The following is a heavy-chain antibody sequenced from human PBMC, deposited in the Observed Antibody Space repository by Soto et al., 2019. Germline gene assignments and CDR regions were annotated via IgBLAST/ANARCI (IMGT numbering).Heavy chain of an antibody. Sequence: SETLSLTCTVSGGSISTDIYYWTWIRQPPGKGLEWIGYISYTGSTSYSPSLKSRVSISVDTSKNQFSLRLTSLSAADTAVYYCARDLWFGESFGYYYGMDVWGRGTTVTVS. D-gene: IGHD3-10*01. V-gene: IGHV4-30-4*01. CDR2: ISYTGST. J-gene: IGHJ6*02. CDR1: GGSISTDIYY. CDR3: ARDLWFGESFGYYYGMDV.